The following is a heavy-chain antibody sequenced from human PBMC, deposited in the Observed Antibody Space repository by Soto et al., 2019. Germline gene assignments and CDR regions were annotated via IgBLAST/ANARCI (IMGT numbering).Heavy chain of an antibody. CDR3: ARISCKGGSCYFDFDH. CDR1: GYSFKDHY. J-gene: IGHJ4*02. D-gene: IGHD2-15*01. Sequence: SVKVSCKASGYSFKDHYMHWVRQAPGRGLEWVGIINPSGEHTNYAQQFRGRVAMTRDTSTSTAYMELRSLRSEDTAVYFCARISCKGGSCYFDFDHWGQGTLVTVSS. V-gene: IGHV1-46*02. CDR2: INPSGEHT.